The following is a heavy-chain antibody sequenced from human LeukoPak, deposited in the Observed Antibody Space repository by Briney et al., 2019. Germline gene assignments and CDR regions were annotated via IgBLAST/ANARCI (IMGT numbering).Heavy chain of an antibody. D-gene: IGHD3-10*01. V-gene: IGHV1-46*03. CDR3: ATNVDSGLDY. Sequence: ASLKSSCKAFGYILTTYYVPWVRQAPGQGLEWMGFINPSGGSTSYAQKFQGRVTMTRVASASTVYMELSSLRSDDTAVYYCATNVDSGLDYWGQGGLVTVSS. CDR1: GYILTTYY. CDR2: INPSGGST. J-gene: IGHJ4*02.